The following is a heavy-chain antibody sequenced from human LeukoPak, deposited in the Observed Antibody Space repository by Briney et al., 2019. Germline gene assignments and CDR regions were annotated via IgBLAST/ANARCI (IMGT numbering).Heavy chain of an antibody. J-gene: IGHJ4*02. CDR2: MRYDGSNK. V-gene: IGHV3-30*02. D-gene: IGHD5-18*01. CDR1: VFTYSIYD. Sequence: GVSLRLSCSAWVFTYSIYDVQGPRGSPDEGVVGVAFMRYDGSNKYYAESVKGRFTISRNNSKNTLYLPMNSLRTEHTAVYYCATPHNTAMVMGDYWGQGTLVTVSS. CDR3: ATPHNTAMVMGDY.